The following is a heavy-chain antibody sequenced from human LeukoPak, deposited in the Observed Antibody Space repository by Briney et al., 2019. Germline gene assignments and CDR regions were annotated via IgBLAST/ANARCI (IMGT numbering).Heavy chain of an antibody. J-gene: IGHJ4*02. D-gene: IGHD3-22*01. Sequence: PSETLSLTCTVSGGSISSSSYYWGWIRQPPGKGLEWIGSIYYSGSTYYNPSLKSRVTISVDTSKNQFSLKLSSVTAADTAVYYCARVRMGGLYYDSSGYFDYWGQGTLVTVPS. CDR3: ARVRMGGLYYDSSGYFDY. V-gene: IGHV4-39*07. CDR1: GGSISSSSYY. CDR2: IYYSGST.